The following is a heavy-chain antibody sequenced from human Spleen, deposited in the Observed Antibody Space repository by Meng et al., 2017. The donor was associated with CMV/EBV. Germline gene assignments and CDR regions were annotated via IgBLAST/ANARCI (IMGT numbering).Heavy chain of an antibody. V-gene: IGHV1-69*05. CDR2: IIPIFGTA. CDR3: ARSLGAHFDY. Sequence: SCKASGGTCSSYAISWVRQAPGQGLEWMGGIIPIFGTANYAQKFQGRVTITTDESTSTAYMELSSLRSEDTAVYYCARSLGAHFDYWGQGTLVTVSS. CDR1: GGTCSSYA. D-gene: IGHD1-26*01. J-gene: IGHJ4*02.